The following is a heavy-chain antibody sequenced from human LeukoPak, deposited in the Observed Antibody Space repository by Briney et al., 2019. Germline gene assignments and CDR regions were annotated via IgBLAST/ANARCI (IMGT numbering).Heavy chain of an antibody. Sequence: PSGTLSLTCAVSGGSISSSNWWSWVRQPPGKGLEWIGEIYHSGSTNYNPSLKSRVTISVDKSKNQFSLKLSSVTAADTAVYYCARGHVQFTMTSRFDYWGQGTLVTVSS. V-gene: IGHV4-4*02. CDR1: GGSISSSNW. D-gene: IGHD3-22*01. J-gene: IGHJ4*02. CDR3: ARGHVQFTMTSRFDY. CDR2: IYHSGST.